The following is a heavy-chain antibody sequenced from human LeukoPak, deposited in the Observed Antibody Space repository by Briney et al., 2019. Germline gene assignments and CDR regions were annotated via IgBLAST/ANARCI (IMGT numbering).Heavy chain of an antibody. CDR2: IRPDGSET. CDR1: GFTFRDNW. D-gene: IGHD1-26*01. Sequence: GGSLRLSCAASGFTFRDNWMSWVRQAPGKGLEWVANIRPDGSETYYRDSVKGRFTISRDNAKNSLFLQMNSLRVEDTAVYYCMREAWDLRVHWGQGILVTVSS. J-gene: IGHJ4*02. V-gene: IGHV3-7*01. CDR3: MREAWDLRVH.